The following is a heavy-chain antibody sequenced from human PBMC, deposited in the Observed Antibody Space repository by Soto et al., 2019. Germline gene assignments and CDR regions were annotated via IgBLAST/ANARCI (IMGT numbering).Heavy chain of an antibody. CDR1: GGTFSSYA. Sequence: QVQLVQSGAEVKKPGSSVKVSCKASGGTFSSYAISWVRQAPGQGLEWMGGIIPIFGTANYAQKFQGRVTITADESTRTAYMELSSLRSEDTAVYYCAREGPGGGDTYNWFDPWGQGTLVTVSS. D-gene: IGHD2-21*02. CDR3: AREGPGGGDTYNWFDP. V-gene: IGHV1-69*01. CDR2: IIPIFGTA. J-gene: IGHJ5*02.